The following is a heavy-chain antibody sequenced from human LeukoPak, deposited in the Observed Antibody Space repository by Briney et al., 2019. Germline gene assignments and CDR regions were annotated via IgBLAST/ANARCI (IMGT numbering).Heavy chain of an antibody. CDR3: ARADMATTPFDY. V-gene: IGHV1-18*01. Sequence: ASVKVSFKASVYTFTIYGISWVRQAPGQGGEGMGWISAYNGNTNYAQKLQGRVTMTTDTSTSTAYMELRSLRSDDTAVYYCARADMATTPFDYWGQGTLVTVSS. D-gene: IGHD5-24*01. J-gene: IGHJ4*02. CDR2: ISAYNGNT. CDR1: VYTFTIYG.